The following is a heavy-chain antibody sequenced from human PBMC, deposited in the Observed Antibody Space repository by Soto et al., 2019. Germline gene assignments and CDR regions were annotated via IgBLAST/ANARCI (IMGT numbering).Heavy chain of an antibody. CDR1: GFTFSSYA. CDR2: ISGSGGST. CDR3: AKDPVYYDSRVNWFDP. Sequence: GSLRLSCAASGFTFSSYAMSWVRQAPGKGLEWVSAISGSGGSTYYADSVKGRFTISRDNSKNTLYLQMNSLRAEDTAVYYCAKDPVYYDSRVNWFDPWGQGTLVTVSS. J-gene: IGHJ5*02. D-gene: IGHD3-22*01. V-gene: IGHV3-23*01.